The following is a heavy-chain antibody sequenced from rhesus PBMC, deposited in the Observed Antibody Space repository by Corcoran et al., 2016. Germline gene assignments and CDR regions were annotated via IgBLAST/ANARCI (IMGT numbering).Heavy chain of an antibody. CDR1: GFTFRSYG. J-gene: IGHJ4*01. CDR3: TSRSYSGNWRLDY. V-gene: IGHV3S16*01. Sequence: EVQLVESGGGLVQPGGSLRLPCAASGFTFRSYGMMWVRQVPGKVLEWVSSISSASSYIYYADSVKGRFTISRDNAKNSLSLQMNSLRAEDTAVYYCTSRSYSGNWRLDYWGQGVLVTVSS. CDR2: ISSASSYI. D-gene: IGHD6-25*01.